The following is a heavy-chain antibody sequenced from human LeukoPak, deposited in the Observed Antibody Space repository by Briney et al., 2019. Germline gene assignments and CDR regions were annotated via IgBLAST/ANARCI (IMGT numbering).Heavy chain of an antibody. Sequence: PSETLSLTCAVYGGSFSGYDWSWIRQPPGKGLEWIGEINHSGSTNYNPSLESGVSIALNTSSNQFSLQLSSVTAADTAVYYCARGRRYSGYGAYYFDYWGQGTLVTVSS. CDR3: ARGRRYSGYGAYYFDY. J-gene: IGHJ4*02. CDR1: GGSFSGYD. V-gene: IGHV4-34*01. D-gene: IGHD5-12*01. CDR2: INHSGST.